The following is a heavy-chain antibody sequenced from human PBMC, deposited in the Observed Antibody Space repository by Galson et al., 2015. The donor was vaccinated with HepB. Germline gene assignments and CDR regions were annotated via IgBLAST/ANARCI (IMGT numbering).Heavy chain of an antibody. V-gene: IGHV1-3*01. CDR1: GYSFMSYH. CDR3: ARVGFDYDSGAFRVRWH. J-gene: IGHJ4*02. D-gene: IGHD3-22*01. Sequence: SVKVSCKASGYSFMSYHMHWVRQAPGQGLEWMGWINGGNGDTKYSQKFKGRLTIRRDISASTAYMDLSSLRSEDTAVYYCARVGFDYDSGAFRVRWHWGQGTLVAVSS. CDR2: INGGNGDT.